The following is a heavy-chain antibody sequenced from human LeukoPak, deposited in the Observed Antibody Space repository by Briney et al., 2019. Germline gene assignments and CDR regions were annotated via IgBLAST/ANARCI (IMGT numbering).Heavy chain of an antibody. Sequence: GGSLRLXCAASGFTFSSYSMNRVRQAPGKGLEWVSYISSSSSTIYYADSVKGRFTISRDNAKNSLYLQMNSLRAEDTAVYYCARAGIVVVIAHFDYWGQGTLVTVSS. CDR3: ARAGIVVVIAHFDY. D-gene: IGHD2-21*01. CDR2: ISSSSSTI. J-gene: IGHJ4*02. CDR1: GFTFSSYS. V-gene: IGHV3-48*01.